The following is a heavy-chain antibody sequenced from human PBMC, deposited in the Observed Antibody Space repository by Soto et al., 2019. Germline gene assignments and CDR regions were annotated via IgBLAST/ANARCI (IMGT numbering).Heavy chain of an antibody. CDR1: EFTFNTYA. Sequence: EVYLFQSGGALVQPGGSLRLSCVASEFTFNTYAMTWVRQAPGKGLEWVSSISVRGDDTYYADSVKGRFTISRDNSKNTLSLQMNSLRVDDTAVYYCANLMDWSLWVGPDLDYWGQGTLVTVSS. V-gene: IGHV3-23*01. D-gene: IGHD3-3*01. CDR3: ANLMDWSLWVGPDLDY. CDR2: ISVRGDDT. J-gene: IGHJ4*02.